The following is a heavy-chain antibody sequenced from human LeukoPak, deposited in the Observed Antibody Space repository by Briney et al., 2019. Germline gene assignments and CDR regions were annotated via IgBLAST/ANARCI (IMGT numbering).Heavy chain of an antibody. CDR1: RYTFTSYY. J-gene: IGHJ3*02. CDR3: AKNIWFGETSDAFHI. CDR2: INPSGGST. Sequence: ASVKVSCKASRYTFTSYYMHGVRQAPGQGLEWMGIINPSGGSTSYAQKFQGRVTMTRDTSISTAHMELSRLRSDDTDVYYCAKNIWFGETSDAFHIWGRGTMVTVSS. V-gene: IGHV1-46*01. D-gene: IGHD3-10*01.